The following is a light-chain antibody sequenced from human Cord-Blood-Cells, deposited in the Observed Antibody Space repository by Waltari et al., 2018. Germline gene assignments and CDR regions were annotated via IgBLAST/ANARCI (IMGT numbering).Light chain of an antibody. CDR1: QGISNS. J-gene: IGKJ1*01. Sequence: DIKMTQSPSSLSASVGDRVTITCRASQGISNSLAWYQQKPGKAPKLLLYAASRLESGVPSRFSGSGSGTDYTLTISSLQPEDFATHYCQQYYSTPPWTFGQGTKVEIK. V-gene: IGKV1-NL1*01. CDR2: AAS. CDR3: QQYYSTPPWT.